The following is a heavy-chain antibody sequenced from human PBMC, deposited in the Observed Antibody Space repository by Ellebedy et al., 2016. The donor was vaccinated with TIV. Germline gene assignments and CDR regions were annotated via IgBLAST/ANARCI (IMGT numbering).Heavy chain of an antibody. CDR3: ARVTEQQLVLHPDY. CDR2: ISSSSSYI. J-gene: IGHJ4*02. V-gene: IGHV3-21*01. Sequence: GGSLRLSCAASGFTFSSYSMNWVRQAPGKGLEWVSSISSSSSYIYYADSVKGRFTISRDNAKNSLYLQMNSLRAEDTAVYYCARVTEQQLVLHPDYWGQGTLVTVSS. CDR1: GFTFSSYS. D-gene: IGHD6-13*01.